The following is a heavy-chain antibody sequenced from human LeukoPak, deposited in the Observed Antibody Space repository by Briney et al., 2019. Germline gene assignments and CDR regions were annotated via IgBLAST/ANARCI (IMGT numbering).Heavy chain of an antibody. J-gene: IGHJ4*02. D-gene: IGHD3-3*01. CDR1: GFTFSSYA. V-gene: IGHV3-30-3*01. CDR2: ISYDGSNK. Sequence: GGSLRLSCAASGFTFSSYAMHWVRQAPGKGLEWVAVISYDGSNKYYADSVKGRFTISRDNSKNTLYLQMNSLRAEDTAVYYCAKDLGQVSAFGVVITRSFDYWGQGTLVTVSS. CDR3: AKDLGQVSAFGVVITRSFDY.